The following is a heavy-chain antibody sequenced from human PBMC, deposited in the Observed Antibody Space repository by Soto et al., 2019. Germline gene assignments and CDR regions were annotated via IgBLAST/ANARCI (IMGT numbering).Heavy chain of an antibody. CDR2: IYTGGTT. CDR3: HGYGH. D-gene: IGHD5-12*01. V-gene: IGHV3-53*01. CDR1: GFTVTINY. J-gene: IGHJ4*02. Sequence: EVQVVESGGGLIQPGGSLRLSCAVSGFTVTINYMSWVRQAPGKGLEWVSVIYTGGTTFYADSVKGRFTISRDTSRNTLYLQMHSLRGEDTAVYYCHGYGHWGQGTLVTVSS.